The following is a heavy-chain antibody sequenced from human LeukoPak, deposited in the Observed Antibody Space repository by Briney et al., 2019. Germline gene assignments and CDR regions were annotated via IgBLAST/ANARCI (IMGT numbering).Heavy chain of an antibody. Sequence: SSVKVSCKASGGTFISYAFSWMRQAPGQGLEWMGRIIPIYDPVDYAQRFQGRVTITTDESTNTVYMELSSLRYEDTAVYYCAREPLGCGGDCHFDYWGQGTLVTVSS. CDR2: IIPIYDPV. D-gene: IGHD2-21*02. CDR1: GGTFISYA. V-gene: IGHV1-69*05. J-gene: IGHJ4*02. CDR3: AREPLGCGGDCHFDY.